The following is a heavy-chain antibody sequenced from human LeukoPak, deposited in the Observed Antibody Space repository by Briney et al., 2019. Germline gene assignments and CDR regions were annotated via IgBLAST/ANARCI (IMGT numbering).Heavy chain of an antibody. CDR1: GYTFSRYG. J-gene: IGHJ4*02. V-gene: IGHV1-18*01. D-gene: IGHD4-17*01. Sequence: GASVKVSCKASGYTFSRYGISWVRQAPGQGLEWMGWISAYNGNTNYAQKLRGRVTMTTDTSTSTAYMELRSLRSDDTAVYYCARDPDGDSDFDYWGQGTLVTVSS. CDR3: ARDPDGDSDFDY. CDR2: ISAYNGNT.